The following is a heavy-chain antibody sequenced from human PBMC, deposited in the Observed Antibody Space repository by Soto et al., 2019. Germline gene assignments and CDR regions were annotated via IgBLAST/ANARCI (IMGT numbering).Heavy chain of an antibody. Sequence: LSLTCTVSGGSISSGDYYWSWIRQPPGKGLEWIGYIYYSGSTYYNPSLKSRVTISVDTSKNQFSLKLSSVTAADTAVYYCARDVSHGTRFYYYYGMDVWGQGTTVTVSS. V-gene: IGHV4-30-4*01. CDR1: GGSISSGDYY. D-gene: IGHD1-1*01. CDR2: IYYSGST. CDR3: ARDVSHGTRFYYYYGMDV. J-gene: IGHJ6*02.